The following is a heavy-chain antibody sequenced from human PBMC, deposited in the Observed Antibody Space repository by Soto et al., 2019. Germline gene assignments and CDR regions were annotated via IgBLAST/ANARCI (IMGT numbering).Heavy chain of an antibody. Sequence: ASVKVSCKASGYTFTDYYIHWVRQAPGQGLEWMGWINPNSGATNYAQKFQGRVTMTRDTSISTAYMELSRLRSDDTAVYYCARVRDYGNPYFDYWGQGTLVTVSS. CDR2: INPNSGAT. V-gene: IGHV1-2*02. CDR1: GYTFTDYY. CDR3: ARVRDYGNPYFDY. J-gene: IGHJ4*02. D-gene: IGHD4-4*01.